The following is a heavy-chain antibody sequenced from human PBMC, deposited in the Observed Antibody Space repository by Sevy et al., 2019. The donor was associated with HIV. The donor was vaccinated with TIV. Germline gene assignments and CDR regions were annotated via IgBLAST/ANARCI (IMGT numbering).Heavy chain of an antibody. CDR2: IWYDGSNK. V-gene: IGHV3-33*01. J-gene: IGHJ6*02. Sequence: GESLKISCAASGFTFSSYGMHWVRQAPGNGLEWVAVIWYDGSNKYYADSVKGRFTISRDNSKNTLYLQMNSLRAEDTAVYYCARDPVSGSSGYYYYGMDVWGQGTTVTVSS. D-gene: IGHD1-26*01. CDR3: ARDPVSGSSGYYYYGMDV. CDR1: GFTFSSYG.